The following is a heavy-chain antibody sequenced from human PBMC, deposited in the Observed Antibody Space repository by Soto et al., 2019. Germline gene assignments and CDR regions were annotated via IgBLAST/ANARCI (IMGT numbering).Heavy chain of an antibody. CDR3: ARVAEMGTVTKDYYYMDV. V-gene: IGHV1-69*02. Sequence: QVQLVQSGAEVKKPGSSVKVSCKASGDTFSRHTISWVRQAPGQGLEWMGRIIPILGIANYAQKFQGRVTITADKSTSTAYMDRSSLRSDNTAVYYCARVAEMGTVTKDYYYMDVWGKGTTVTVSS. J-gene: IGHJ6*03. CDR1: GDTFSRHT. CDR2: IIPILGIA. D-gene: IGHD4-17*01.